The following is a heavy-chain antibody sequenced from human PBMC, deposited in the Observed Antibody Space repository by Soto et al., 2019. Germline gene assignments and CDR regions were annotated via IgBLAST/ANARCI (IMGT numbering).Heavy chain of an antibody. V-gene: IGHV3-30*03. D-gene: IGHD3-10*01. CDR2: ISYDGSNK. CDR3: NSDPPGVRGPSRNWFDP. Sequence: QVQLVESGGGVVQPGRSLRLSCAASGFTFSSYGIHWVRQSPGKWLEWVAVISYDGSNKYYADSVKGRFTSSRDNSKNTLYLQINSLRVEDTAVYYCNSDPPGVRGPSRNWFDPWGQGTQVTVSS. J-gene: IGHJ5*02. CDR1: GFTFSSYG.